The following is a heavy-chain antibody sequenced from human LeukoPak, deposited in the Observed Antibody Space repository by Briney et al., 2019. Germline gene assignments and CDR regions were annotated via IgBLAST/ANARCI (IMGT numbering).Heavy chain of an antibody. CDR3: ARSYDSSGYYWSWFDP. CDR1: GFTFSSYW. D-gene: IGHD3-22*01. Sequence: GGSLRLSCAASGFTFSSYWMHWVRHAPGKGLVWVSRINSDGSSTSYADSVKGRFTISRDNAKNTLYLQMNSLRAEDTAVYYCARSYDSSGYYWSWFDPWGQGTLVTVSS. V-gene: IGHV3-74*01. CDR2: INSDGSST. J-gene: IGHJ5*02.